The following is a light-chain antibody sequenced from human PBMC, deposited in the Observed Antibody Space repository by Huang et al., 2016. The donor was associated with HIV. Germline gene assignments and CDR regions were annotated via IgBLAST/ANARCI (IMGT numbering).Light chain of an antibody. CDR2: AAS. CDR1: QSISNN. V-gene: IGKV1-39*01. J-gene: IGKJ3*01. Sequence: DIQMTQSPSSLSASVGARVTITCRASQSISNNLNWYQQKPGKAPKLLIYAASNLQTGVSLRFSGDGSGTNFTLTISALQPEDFATYYCQQSYTTPRVTFGPGTKVHI. CDR3: QQSYTTPRVT.